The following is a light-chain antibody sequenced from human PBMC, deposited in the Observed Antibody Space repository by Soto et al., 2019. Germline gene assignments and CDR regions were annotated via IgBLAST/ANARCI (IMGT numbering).Light chain of an antibody. J-gene: IGKJ1*01. CDR1: QSVTSSY. Sequence: EIVMTQSPATLSVSPGERATLSCRASQSVTSSYLAWYQQKPGQAPRLLIYGASSRATGIPNRFSGSGSGTDFTLTISRLEPEDFAVYYCQQYGNSPQTFGQGTKV. CDR3: QQYGNSPQT. V-gene: IGKV3-20*01. CDR2: GAS.